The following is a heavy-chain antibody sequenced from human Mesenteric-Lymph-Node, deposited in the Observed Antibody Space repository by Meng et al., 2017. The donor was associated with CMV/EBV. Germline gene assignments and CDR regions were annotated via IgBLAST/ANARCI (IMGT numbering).Heavy chain of an antibody. CDR2: INPNSGGT. CDR3: AREYSSSPGY. V-gene: IGHV1-2*06. D-gene: IGHD6-13*01. J-gene: IGHJ4*02. CDR1: GYTFTSYA. Sequence: KVSCKASGYTFTSYAMNCVRQAPGQGLEWMGRINPNSGGTNYAQKFQGRVTMTRDTSISTAYMELSRLRSDDTAVYYCAREYSSSPGYWGQGTLVTVSS.